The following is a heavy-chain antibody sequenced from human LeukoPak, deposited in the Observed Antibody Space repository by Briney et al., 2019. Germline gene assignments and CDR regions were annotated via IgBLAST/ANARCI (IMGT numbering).Heavy chain of an antibody. CDR2: ISSSSSTM. Sequence: GGSLRLSCAASGFTFSSYSMNWARQAPGKGLEWVSYISSSSSTMYYADSVKGRFTISRDNAKNSLYLQMNSLRAEDTAVYYCARGGTRRFLEWLYDYWGQGTLVTVSS. CDR1: GFTFSSYS. D-gene: IGHD3-3*01. V-gene: IGHV3-48*01. CDR3: ARGGTRRFLEWLYDY. J-gene: IGHJ4*02.